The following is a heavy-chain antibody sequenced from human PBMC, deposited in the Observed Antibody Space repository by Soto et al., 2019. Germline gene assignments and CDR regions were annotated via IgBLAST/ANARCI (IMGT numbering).Heavy chain of an antibody. D-gene: IGHD2-21*01. CDR2: TYWDDDQ. J-gene: IGHJ4*02. CDR1: GFSLKTIGVS. Sequence: QITLKESGPTLVRPTQTLTLTCSFSGFSLKTIGVSVGWIRQPPGKALEWLALTYWDDDQRYSPSLKTRLTVTKDTSKNQVVLAMTNMDPVATGTDSCARATSENFCGGTFDYWGPGVVVTVSS. V-gene: IGHV2-5*02. CDR3: ARATSENFCGGTFDY.